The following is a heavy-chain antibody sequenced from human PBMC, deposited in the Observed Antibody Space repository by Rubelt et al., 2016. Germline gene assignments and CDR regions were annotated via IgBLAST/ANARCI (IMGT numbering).Heavy chain of an antibody. CDR1: GFTFDDYA. V-gene: IGHV3-9*01. CDR2: ISWNSGTT. D-gene: IGHD5-24*01. CDR3: ARVRRDGYKSHGSDY. Sequence: VQLVESGGGLVQPGRSLRLSCAASGFTFDDYAMHWVRQGPGKGLEWVSGISWNSGTTGYADSLKGRFTISRDNAKNSLYLQMNSLRPEDTAVYYCARVRRDGYKSHGSDYWGQGTLVTVSS. J-gene: IGHJ4*02.